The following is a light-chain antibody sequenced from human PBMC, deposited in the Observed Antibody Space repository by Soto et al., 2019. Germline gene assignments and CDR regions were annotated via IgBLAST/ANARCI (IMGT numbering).Light chain of an antibody. CDR2: EVS. J-gene: IGLJ1*01. CDR1: SSDVGGYNR. CDR3: ASYTSSIPYV. Sequence: QSALTQSASVSGSPGQSITISCTGTSSDVGGYNRVSWYQQNPGKAPKLMIYEVSNRPSGVSNRFSGSKSGNTASLTISGLQAEDEADYYRASYTSSIPYVFGTGTKLTVL. V-gene: IGLV2-14*01.